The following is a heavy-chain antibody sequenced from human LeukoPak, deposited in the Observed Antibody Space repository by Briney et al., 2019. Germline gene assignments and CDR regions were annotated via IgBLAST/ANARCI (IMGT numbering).Heavy chain of an antibody. CDR2: INPSGGST. J-gene: IGHJ4*02. CDR1: GYTFTSYY. D-gene: IGHD5-24*01. Sequence: ASVKVSCTASGYTFTSYYMHWVRQAPGQGLEWMGIINPSGGSTSYAQKFQGRVTMTRDTSTSTVYMELSSPRSEDTAVYYCASGGGEMATTMTFDYWGQGTLVTVSS. V-gene: IGHV1-46*01. CDR3: ASGGGEMATTMTFDY.